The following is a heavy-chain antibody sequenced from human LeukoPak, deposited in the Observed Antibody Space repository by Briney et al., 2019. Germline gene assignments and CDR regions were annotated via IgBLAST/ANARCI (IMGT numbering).Heavy chain of an antibody. CDR3: AREVRLVAAARFEYFDY. J-gene: IGHJ4*02. CDR2: INPNSGGT. D-gene: IGHD6-13*01. CDR1: GYTFTGYY. Sequence: ASVKVSCKASGYTFTGYYMHWVRQAPGQGLEWMGWINPNSGGTNYAQKFQGWVTMTRDTSISTAYMELSRLRSDDTAVYYCAREVRLVAAARFEYFDYWGQGTLVTVSS. V-gene: IGHV1-2*04.